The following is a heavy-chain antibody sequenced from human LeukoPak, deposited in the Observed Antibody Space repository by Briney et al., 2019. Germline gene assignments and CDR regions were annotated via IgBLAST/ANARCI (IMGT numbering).Heavy chain of an antibody. V-gene: IGHV3-7*01. CDR3: ASDRAFSQFDY. J-gene: IGHJ4*02. CDR1: GFSFSTYW. D-gene: IGHD3-10*01. Sequence: GGSLRLSCGASGFSFSTYWMDWVRQAPGKGLEWVASIKEDGSRADYVDSVRGRFTVSRDNTKNSLFLQMNSLRVDDTAVYYCASDRAFSQFDYWGQETLVTASS. CDR2: IKEDGSRA.